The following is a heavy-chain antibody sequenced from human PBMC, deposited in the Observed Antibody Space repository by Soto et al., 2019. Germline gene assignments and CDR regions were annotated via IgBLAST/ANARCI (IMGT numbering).Heavy chain of an antibody. CDR2: INPSGGST. V-gene: IGHV1-46*01. D-gene: IGHD3-22*01. J-gene: IGHJ3*02. Sequence: ASVKVSCKASGYTFASYYMHWGRQAPGQGLEWMGIINPSGGSTSYAQKFQGRVTMTRDTSTSTVYMELSSLRSEDTAVYYCARDLKRYYDSSGYYGDAFDIWGQGTMVTVSS. CDR1: GYTFASYY. CDR3: ARDLKRYYDSSGYYGDAFDI.